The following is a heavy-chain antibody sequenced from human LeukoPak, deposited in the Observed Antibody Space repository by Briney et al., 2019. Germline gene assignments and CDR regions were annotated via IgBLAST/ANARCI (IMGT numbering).Heavy chain of an antibody. V-gene: IGHV3-33*01. J-gene: IGHJ4*02. CDR3: ATLGQGSDY. CDR1: GFTFSSYG. Sequence: GGALRLSCAASGFTFSSYGMHWVRQAPGKGLEWVAVIWYDGSNKYYADSVKGRFTISRDNSKNTLYLQMNSLRAEDTAVYYCATLGQGSDYWGQGTLVTVSS. CDR2: IWYDGSNK.